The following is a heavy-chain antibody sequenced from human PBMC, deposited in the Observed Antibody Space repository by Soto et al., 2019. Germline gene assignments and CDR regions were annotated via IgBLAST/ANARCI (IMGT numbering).Heavy chain of an antibody. Sequence: SETLSLTCAVSGGSISSGGYSWSWIRQPPGKGLEWIGYIYHSGSTYYNPSLKSRVTISVDTSNNQFSLQLNSVTPDDTAVYCARLIGNSWLDSWGQGTLVTVSS. CDR3: RLIGNSWLDS. CDR2: IYHSGST. D-gene: IGHD2-8*01. CDR1: GGSISSGGYS. J-gene: IGHJ5*01. V-gene: IGHV4-30-2*05.